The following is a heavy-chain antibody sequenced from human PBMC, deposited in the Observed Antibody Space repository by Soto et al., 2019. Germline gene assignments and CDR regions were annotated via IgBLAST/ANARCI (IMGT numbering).Heavy chain of an antibody. CDR1: GGSISSYY. Sequence: QVQLQESGPGLVKPSETLSLTCNVSGGSISSYYWSWIRQPPGKGLEYIGHVYNSGSTIHSPSLKSRATISVDTSKNQFSRKLTSVTAADTAVYYCAGGSSLCWECFHHWGQGILITVSS. CDR3: AGGSSLCWECFHH. CDR2: VYNSGST. V-gene: IGHV4-59*01. J-gene: IGHJ1*01. D-gene: IGHD2-2*01.